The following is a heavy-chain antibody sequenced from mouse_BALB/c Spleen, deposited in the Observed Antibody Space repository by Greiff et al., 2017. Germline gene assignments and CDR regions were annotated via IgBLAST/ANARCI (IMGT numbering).Heavy chain of an antibody. CDR1: GFNINGTY. J-gene: IGHJ3*01. CDR3: ARRNGKPWFAD. Sequence: VQLQQSGAELVKPGASVKLSCTASGFNINGTYMHWVKQRPEQGLEWIVRIDPANGNTKYDPKFQGKASITEDTSSNTAYMQLSSLTSEDTAVYYSARRNGKPWFADWGEGTLVTVSA. V-gene: IGHV14-3*02. CDR2: IDPANGNT. D-gene: IGHD2-1*01.